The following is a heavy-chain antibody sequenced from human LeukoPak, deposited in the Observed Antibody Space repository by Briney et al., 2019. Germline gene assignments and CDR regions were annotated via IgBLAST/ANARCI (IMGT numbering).Heavy chain of an antibody. CDR1: GFTFSSYS. CDR3: AGDGRTAFDI. J-gene: IGHJ3*02. Sequence: PGGSLRLSCAASGFTFSSYSMNWVRQAPGKGLEWVSSIDSSSSYIYYADSVRGRFTISRDNAKNSLFLQMNSLRAEDTAVYYCAGDGRTAFDIWGQGTMVTVSS. V-gene: IGHV3-21*01. CDR2: IDSSSSYI.